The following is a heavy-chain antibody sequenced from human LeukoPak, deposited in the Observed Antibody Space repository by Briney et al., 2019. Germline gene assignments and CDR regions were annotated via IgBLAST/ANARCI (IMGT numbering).Heavy chain of an antibody. D-gene: IGHD3-3*01. J-gene: IGHJ3*02. CDR3: ARDYYHYDFPDAFDI. CDR1: GYTFTSYG. Sequence: GASVKVSCKASGYTFTSYGISWVRQAPGQGLEWMGWISAYNGNTNYAQKLQGRVTMTTDTSTSTAYMELRSLRSDDTAVYYCARDYYHYDFPDAFDIWGQGTMVTVSS. CDR2: ISAYNGNT. V-gene: IGHV1-18*01.